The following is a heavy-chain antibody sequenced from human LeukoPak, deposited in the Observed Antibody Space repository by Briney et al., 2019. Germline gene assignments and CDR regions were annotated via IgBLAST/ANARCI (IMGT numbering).Heavy chain of an antibody. J-gene: IGHJ4*02. D-gene: IGHD3-10*01. CDR1: GFTFSDYY. V-gene: IGHV3-11*06. Sequence: GGSLRLSCAASGFTFSDYYMSWIRQAPGKGLEWVSYISSSSSYTNYADSVKGRFTISRDNAKNSLYLQMNSLRAEDTAVYYCAREFSHYYGSGSYRYYFDYWGQRTLVTVSS. CDR3: AREFSHYYGSGSYRYYFDY. CDR2: ISSSSSYT.